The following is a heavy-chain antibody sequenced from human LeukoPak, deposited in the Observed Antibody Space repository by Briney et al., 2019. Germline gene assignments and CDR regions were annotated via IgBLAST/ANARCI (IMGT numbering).Heavy chain of an antibody. CDR2: INPSGGST. D-gene: IGHD4-17*01. Sequence: EASVRVSCKASGYTFTSYYMHWVRQAPGQGLEWMGIINPSGGSTSYAQKFQGRATMTRDTSTSTVYMELSSLRSEDTAVYYCARERRLRRWFDPWGQGTLVTVSS. J-gene: IGHJ5*02. CDR3: ARERRLRRWFDP. V-gene: IGHV1-46*01. CDR1: GYTFTSYY.